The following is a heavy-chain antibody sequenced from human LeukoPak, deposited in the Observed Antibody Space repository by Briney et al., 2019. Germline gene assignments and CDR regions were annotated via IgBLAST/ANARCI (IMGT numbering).Heavy chain of an antibody. CDR1: GFTFYTYV. CDR2: IGPDGGTT. V-gene: IGHV3-64*01. CDR3: ARGAQLTDY. Sequence: PGGSLRLSCAASGFTFYTYVMHWVRQAPGKGLEYVSGIGPDGGTTYYAKSVTGRFTISRDNSKSMVYLQMGSLTADDMAVYYCARGAQLTDYWGQGTLVTVSS. D-gene: IGHD4/OR15-4a*01. J-gene: IGHJ4*02.